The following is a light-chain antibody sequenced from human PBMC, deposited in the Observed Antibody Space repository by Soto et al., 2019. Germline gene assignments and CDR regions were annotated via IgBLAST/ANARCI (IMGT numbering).Light chain of an antibody. CDR1: SSDVGSYNF. J-gene: IGLJ2*01. Sequence: QSALTQPASVSGSPGQSITISCTGTSSDVGSYNFVSWYQQHPGKAPKLMIYEVTKRPSGVSNRFSGSKSGNTASLTISGLQAEDEADYYCCSYASSSTVVFGGGTKLTVL. V-gene: IGLV2-23*02. CDR2: EVT. CDR3: CSYASSSTVV.